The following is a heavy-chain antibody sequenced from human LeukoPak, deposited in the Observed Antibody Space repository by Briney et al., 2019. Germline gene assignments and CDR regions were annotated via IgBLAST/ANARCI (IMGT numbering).Heavy chain of an antibody. CDR1: GDFISNDY. V-gene: IGHV4-59*01. J-gene: IGHJ5*02. D-gene: IGHD3-10*01. CDR2: IDYSGYT. Sequence: PSETLSLTCTVSGDFISNDYWTWIRQPPGKGLEWIGYIDYSGYTNYNPSLKSRVTISVDTSKNQFSLKVRSVTAADTAVYYCARDNALGSGSFRFDPWGQGTLVTVSS. CDR3: ARDNALGSGSFRFDP.